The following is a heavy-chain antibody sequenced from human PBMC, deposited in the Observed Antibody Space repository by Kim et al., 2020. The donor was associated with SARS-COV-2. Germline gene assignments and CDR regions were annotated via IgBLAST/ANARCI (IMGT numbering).Heavy chain of an antibody. J-gene: IGHJ4*02. D-gene: IGHD1-26*01. CDR3: AKEKVMGATEKHFDY. V-gene: IGHV3-33*06. Sequence: DSVKGRFTISRDNSKKTLYLQMNSLRAEDTAVYYCAKEKVMGATEKHFDYWGQGTLVTVSS.